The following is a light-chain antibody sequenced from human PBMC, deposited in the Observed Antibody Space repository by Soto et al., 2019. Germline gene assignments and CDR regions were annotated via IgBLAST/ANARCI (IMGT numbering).Light chain of an antibody. CDR3: QQANCFPAWT. CDR2: AAS. V-gene: IGKV1-12*01. CDR1: QGISNW. J-gene: IGKJ1*01. Sequence: DIQMTQSPSSVSASVGDRVTITCRASQGISNWLAWYQQKPGQAPKLLIYAASSLQSGVTSRFSGSGSGTDFTLTMSSRPAEDFAAFYCQQANCFPAWTFGQGTKVEIK.